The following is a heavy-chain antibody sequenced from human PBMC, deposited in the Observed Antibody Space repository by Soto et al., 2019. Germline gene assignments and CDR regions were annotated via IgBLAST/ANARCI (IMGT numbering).Heavy chain of an antibody. J-gene: IGHJ6*02. CDR3: AMGTTGTTTFYYYYGMDV. CDR2: ISAYNGNT. CDR1: GYTFTSYG. Sequence: QVQLVQSGAEVKKPGASVKVSCKASGYTFTSYGISWVRQAPGQGLEWMGWISAYNGNTNYAQKLQGRVTMTTDTSTSTACMELRSLRSDDTAVYYCAMGTTGTTTFYYYYGMDVWGQGTTVTVSS. V-gene: IGHV1-18*01. D-gene: IGHD1-1*01.